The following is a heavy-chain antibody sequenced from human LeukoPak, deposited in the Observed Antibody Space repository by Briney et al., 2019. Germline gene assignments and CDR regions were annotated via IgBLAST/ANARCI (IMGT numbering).Heavy chain of an antibody. CDR1: GFTFSSYW. Sequence: PGGSLRLSCAASGFTFSSYWMHWVRQAPGKGLVWVSRINSDGSSTSYADSVKGRFTISRDNAKNTLYLQMNSLRAEDTAVYYCARDTQSSSWYPYYYSYGMDVWGQGTTVTVSS. J-gene: IGHJ6*02. V-gene: IGHV3-74*01. D-gene: IGHD6-13*01. CDR2: INSDGSST. CDR3: ARDTQSSSWYPYYYSYGMDV.